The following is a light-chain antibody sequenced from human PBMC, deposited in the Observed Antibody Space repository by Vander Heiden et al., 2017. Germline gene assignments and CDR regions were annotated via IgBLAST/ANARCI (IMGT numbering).Light chain of an antibody. CDR1: SGSIASNY. CDR2: EDN. J-gene: IGLJ1*01. V-gene: IGLV6-57*02. Sequence: FMLTQPHSVSESPGTTVPISCTGSSGSIASNYVQWSQQRPGSAPTTVINEDNQRPSGVPDRFSGSSDSSSNSASLTISGLKTEDEADYSCQSYDSSNHGVFGTGTKVTVL. CDR3: QSYDSSNHGV.